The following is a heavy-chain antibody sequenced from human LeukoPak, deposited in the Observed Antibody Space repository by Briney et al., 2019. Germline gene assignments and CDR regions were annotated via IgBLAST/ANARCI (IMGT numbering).Heavy chain of an antibody. CDR2: ISSSSSYI. CDR1: GFTFSSYS. D-gene: IGHD3-10*01. J-gene: IGHJ6*02. V-gene: IGHV3-21*01. CDR3: ARDYGSGSYYINYYYYGMDV. Sequence: PGGSLRLSCAASGFTFSSYSMNWVRQAPGKRLEWVSSISSSSSYIYYADSVKGRFTISRDNAKNSLYLQMNSLRAEDTAVYYCARDYGSGSYYINYYYYGMDVWGQGTTVTVSS.